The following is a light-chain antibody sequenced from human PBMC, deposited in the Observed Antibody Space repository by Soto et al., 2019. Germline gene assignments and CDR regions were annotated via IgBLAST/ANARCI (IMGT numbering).Light chain of an antibody. J-gene: IGLJ2*01. Sequence: QTVVTQPPSASGSPGQSVTISCTGTSSDVYGSNYVSWYQQHPGKAPKLMIYEVTKRPSGVPDRFSGSKSGNTASLTVSGLQAEDEADYYCATWDDSLDGPVFGGGTKLTVL. CDR1: SSDVYGSNY. V-gene: IGLV2-8*01. CDR2: EVT. CDR3: ATWDDSLDGPV.